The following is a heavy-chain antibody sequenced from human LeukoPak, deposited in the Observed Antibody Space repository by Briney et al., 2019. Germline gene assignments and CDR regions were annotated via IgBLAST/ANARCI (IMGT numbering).Heavy chain of an antibody. CDR2: MNPNSGNT. V-gene: IGHV1-8*01. Sequence: ASVKVSCKASGYTFTSYDINWVRQAIGQGLEWMGWMNPNSGNTGYAQKFQGRVTITADKSTSTAYMELSSLRSEDTAVYYCARASGFFGYYGSGSYYKGYSSGWPLDYWGQGTLVTVSS. CDR3: ARASGFFGYYGSGSYYKGYSSGWPLDY. J-gene: IGHJ4*02. D-gene: IGHD3-10*01. CDR1: GYTFTSYD.